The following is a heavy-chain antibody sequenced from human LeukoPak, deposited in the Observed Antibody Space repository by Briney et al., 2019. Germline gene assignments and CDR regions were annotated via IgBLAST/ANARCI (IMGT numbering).Heavy chain of an antibody. CDR3: ARIMITVTTSDY. D-gene: IGHD4-17*01. V-gene: IGHV3-30*03. CDR2: ISYDGSNK. CDR1: GFTFSSYG. Sequence: PGGSLRLSCAASGFTFSSYGMHWVRQAPGKGLEWVAVISYDGSNKYYADSVKGRFTISRDNSKNTLYLQMNSLRAEDTAVYYCARIMITVTTSDYWGQGTLVTVSS. J-gene: IGHJ4*02.